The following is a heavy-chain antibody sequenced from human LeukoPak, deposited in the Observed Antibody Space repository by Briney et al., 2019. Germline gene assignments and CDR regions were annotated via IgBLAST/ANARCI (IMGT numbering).Heavy chain of an antibody. CDR3: ARVPNDYGDFFFDY. Sequence: PSETLSLTCTVSGGSISSYYWSWIRQPPGKGLEWIGYIYYSGSTNYNPSLKSRVTISVDTSKNQFSLKLSSVTAAATAVYYCARVPNDYGDFFFDYWGQGTLVTVSS. CDR1: GGSISSYY. CDR2: IYYSGST. J-gene: IGHJ4*02. V-gene: IGHV4-59*12. D-gene: IGHD4-17*01.